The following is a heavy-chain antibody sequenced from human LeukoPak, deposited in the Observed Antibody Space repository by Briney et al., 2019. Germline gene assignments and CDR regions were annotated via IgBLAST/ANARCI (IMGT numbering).Heavy chain of an antibody. J-gene: IGHJ5*02. CDR2: ISTSGNT. CDR3: ARATGSPTHWFDP. D-gene: IGHD1-14*01. CDR1: GGSVSSYY. Sequence: PSETLSLTCTVSGGSVSSYYWSWMRQPAGKGLEWLGRISTSGNTKYNPSLKSRVTMSLDMSKNQVSLRLSSVTAADTAVYYCARATGSPTHWFDPWGQGTLVTVSS. V-gene: IGHV4-4*07.